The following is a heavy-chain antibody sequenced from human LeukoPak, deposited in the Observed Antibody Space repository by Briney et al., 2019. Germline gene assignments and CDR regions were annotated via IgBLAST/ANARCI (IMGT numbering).Heavy chain of an antibody. V-gene: IGHV3-23*01. CDR3: AKVMPLYQLQWGLYDY. Sequence: GGSLRLSCAASGFTFSSYAMSWVRQAPGKGLKWVSAISGSGGSTYYADSVKGRFTISRDNSKNTLYLQMNSLRAEDTAVYYCAKVMPLYQLQWGLYDYWGQGTLVTVSS. CDR1: GFTFSSYA. D-gene: IGHD2-2*01. J-gene: IGHJ4*02. CDR2: ISGSGGST.